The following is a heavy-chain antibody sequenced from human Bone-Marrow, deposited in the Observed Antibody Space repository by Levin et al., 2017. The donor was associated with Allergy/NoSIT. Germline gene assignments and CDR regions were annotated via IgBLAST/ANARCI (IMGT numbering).Heavy chain of an antibody. Sequence: PGGSLRLSCAASGFTFGDYHMNWVRQAPGKGLEWVSYISTRSTYTNYADSVKGRFTISRDNAKNSLYLQLNSLRAEDTAVYYCARPGLHLGEADNHHYYGMDVWGQGTTVTVSS. V-gene: IGHV3-11*03. D-gene: IGHD3-16*01. J-gene: IGHJ6*02. CDR2: ISTRSTYT. CDR3: ARPGLHLGEADNHHYYGMDV. CDR1: GFTFGDYH.